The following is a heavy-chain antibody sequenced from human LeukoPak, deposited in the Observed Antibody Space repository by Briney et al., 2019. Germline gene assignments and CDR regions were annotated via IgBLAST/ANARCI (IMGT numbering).Heavy chain of an antibody. V-gene: IGHV3-23*01. D-gene: IGHD3-10*01. J-gene: IGHJ4*02. CDR2: ISGNGGGT. CDR3: ARTKGGSGSYDDY. Sequence: PGGSLRLSCAASGFTFSSYAMTWVRQAAGKGLEWVSAISGNGGGTYYADSVKGRFTISRDNSKNTLSLQMSSLRAEDTAVHYCARTKGGSGSYDDYWGQGTLVTVPS. CDR1: GFTFSSYA.